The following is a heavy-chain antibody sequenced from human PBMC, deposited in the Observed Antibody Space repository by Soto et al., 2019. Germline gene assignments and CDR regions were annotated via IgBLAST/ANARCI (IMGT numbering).Heavy chain of an antibody. V-gene: IGHV3-20*01. Sequence: EVQLVESGGGVVRPGGSLRLSCAASGFTFDDYGMSWVHQAPGKGLEWVSGINWNGGSTGYADSVKGRFTISRDNAKNSLYLQMNSLRAEDTALYHCARAYSSSWYTDDAFDIWGQGTMVTVSS. D-gene: IGHD6-13*01. CDR1: GFTFDDYG. CDR3: ARAYSSSWYTDDAFDI. CDR2: INWNGGST. J-gene: IGHJ3*02.